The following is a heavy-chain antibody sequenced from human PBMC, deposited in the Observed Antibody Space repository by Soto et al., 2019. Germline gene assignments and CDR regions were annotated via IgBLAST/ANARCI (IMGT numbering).Heavy chain of an antibody. Sequence: GASVKVSCKASGYTFTSYGISWVRQAPGQGLEWMGWISAYNGNTNYAQKLQGRVTMTTDTSTSTAYMELRSLRSDDTAVYYCARLYYEYVGTKGKWFDSRCQPPLVPGSP. D-gene: IGHD3-16*01. CDR3: ARLYYEYVGTKGKWFDS. CDR1: GYTFTSYG. J-gene: IGHJ5*01. V-gene: IGHV1-18*01. CDR2: ISAYNGNT.